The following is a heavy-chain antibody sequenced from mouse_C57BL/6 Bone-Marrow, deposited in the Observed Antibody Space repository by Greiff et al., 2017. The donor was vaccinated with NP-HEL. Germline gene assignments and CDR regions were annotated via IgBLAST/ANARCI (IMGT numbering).Heavy chain of an antibody. Sequence: QVQLQQPGAELVRPGTSVKLSCKASGYTFTSYWMHWVKQRPGQGLEWIGVIDPSDSYTNYNQKFKGKATLTVDTSSSTAYMQLSSLTSEDSAVYYCARWEKKDYFDYWGQGTTLTVSS. CDR2: IDPSDSYT. CDR3: ARWEKKDYFDY. V-gene: IGHV1-59*01. CDR1: GYTFTSYW. J-gene: IGHJ2*01. D-gene: IGHD4-1*01.